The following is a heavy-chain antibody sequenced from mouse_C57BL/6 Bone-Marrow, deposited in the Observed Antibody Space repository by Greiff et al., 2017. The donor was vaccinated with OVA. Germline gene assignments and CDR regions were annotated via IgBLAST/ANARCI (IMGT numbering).Heavy chain of an antibody. CDR3: ARGRRWFAY. CDR1: GFTFSDYY. Sequence: EVNLVESGGGLVQPGGSLKLSCAASGFTFSDYYMYWVRQTPEKRLEWVAYISNGGGSTYYPDTVKGRFTISRDNAKNTLYLQMSRLKSEDTAMYYCARGRRWFAYWGQGTLVTVSA. V-gene: IGHV5-12*01. J-gene: IGHJ3*01. CDR2: ISNGGGST.